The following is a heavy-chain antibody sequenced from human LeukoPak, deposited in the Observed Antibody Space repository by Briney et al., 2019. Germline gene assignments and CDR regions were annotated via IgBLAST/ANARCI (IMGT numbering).Heavy chain of an antibody. V-gene: IGHV4-61*02. CDR2: ISSSGST. Sequence: SETLSLTCTVSGDSISSGDYYWSWIRQPAGKGLEWIGRISSSGSTNYNPSLKSRVTISVDTSKNQFSLKLSSVTASDTAMYYCARRDMERIAARPRYYFDYWGQGTLVTVSS. J-gene: IGHJ4*02. D-gene: IGHD6-6*01. CDR3: ARRDMERIAARPRYYFDY. CDR1: GDSISSGDYY.